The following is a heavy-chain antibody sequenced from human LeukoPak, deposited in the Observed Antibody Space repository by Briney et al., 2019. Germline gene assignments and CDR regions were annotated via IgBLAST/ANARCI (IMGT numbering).Heavy chain of an antibody. CDR2: ISYDGSNK. Sequence: GGSLRLSCAASGFTFSSYAMHWVRQAPGKGLEWVAVISYDGSNKYYVDSVKGRFTISRDNSKNTLYLQMNSLRAEDTAVYYCARGLVVYWGQGTLVTVSS. J-gene: IGHJ4*02. CDR1: GFTFSSYA. CDR3: ARGLVVY. V-gene: IGHV3-30-3*01.